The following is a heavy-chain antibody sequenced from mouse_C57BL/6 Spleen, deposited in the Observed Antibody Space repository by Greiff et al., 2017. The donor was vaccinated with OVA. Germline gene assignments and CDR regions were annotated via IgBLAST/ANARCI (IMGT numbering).Heavy chain of an antibody. V-gene: IGHV14-3*01. CDR1: GFNIKNTY. CDR2: IDPANGNT. J-gene: IGHJ2*01. D-gene: IGHD2-4*01. CDR3: ARGDYDGGYYFDY. Sequence: EVKLQESVAELVRPGASVKLSCTASGFNIKNTYMHWVKQRPEQGLEWIGRIDPANGNTKYAPKFQGKATITADTSSNTAYLQLSSLTSEDTAIYYCARGDYDGGYYFDYWGQGTTLTVSS.